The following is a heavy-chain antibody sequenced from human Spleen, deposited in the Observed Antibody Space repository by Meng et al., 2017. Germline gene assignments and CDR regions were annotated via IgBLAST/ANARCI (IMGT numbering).Heavy chain of an antibody. CDR2: ITYSGSGK. Sequence: QVQLVESGGGVVKPGGSLSLSCATSGFTFSDYYMSWIRQAPGEGLEWVSYITYSGSGKQYADSVKGRFTISRDNAKNSLFLQMNSLRAEDTAVYFCARDYSDCSAGNCFLDYWGHGTLVTVSS. J-gene: IGHJ4*01. V-gene: IGHV3-11*01. CDR3: ARDYSDCSAGNCFLDY. D-gene: IGHD2-15*01. CDR1: GFTFSDYY.